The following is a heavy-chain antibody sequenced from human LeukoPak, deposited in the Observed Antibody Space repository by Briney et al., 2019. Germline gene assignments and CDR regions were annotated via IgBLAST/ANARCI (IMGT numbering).Heavy chain of an antibody. D-gene: IGHD6-13*01. CDR1: GFILSGSA. CDR2: IRSKASSYAT. CDR3: TRGFSSHDLLFDS. Sequence: GGSLRLSCVASGFILSGSAMNWVRQASGKGLEWVGRIRSKASSYATSYGESVTGRFTISRGDSKNTAYLQMNSLKTDDTAVYFCTRGFSSHDLLFDSWGQGTLVTVSS. V-gene: IGHV3-73*01. J-gene: IGHJ4*02.